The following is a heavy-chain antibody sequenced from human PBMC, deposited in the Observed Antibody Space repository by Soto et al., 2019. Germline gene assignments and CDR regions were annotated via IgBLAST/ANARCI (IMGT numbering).Heavy chain of an antibody. J-gene: IGHJ4*02. Sequence: QVQLVQSGAEVKKPGSSVKVSCKSSGGTYSPYTINWVRQAPGQGLEWRGRIFPFLGVTNYGLKFQARVTITADKATNTAYMELRGLRFEDTAVYYCARDWESSVSTWSFGGFWGRGTLVTVSS. D-gene: IGHD3-16*01. CDR2: IFPFLGVT. V-gene: IGHV1-69*08. CDR3: ARDWESSVSTWSFGGF. CDR1: GGTYSPYT.